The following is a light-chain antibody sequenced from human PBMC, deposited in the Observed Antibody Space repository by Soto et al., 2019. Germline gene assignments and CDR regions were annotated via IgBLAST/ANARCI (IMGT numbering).Light chain of an antibody. J-gene: IGLJ2*01. CDR2: EVS. Sequence: QSALTQPPSASGSPGQSVTISCTGTSSDVGGYNSVSWFQQHPGKAPKLMIYEVSKRPSGVPDRFSGSKSGNTASLTVPGLQAEDEADYYCSSYAGSNNVIFGGGTKLTVL. V-gene: IGLV2-8*01. CDR1: SSDVGGYNS. CDR3: SSYAGSNNVI.